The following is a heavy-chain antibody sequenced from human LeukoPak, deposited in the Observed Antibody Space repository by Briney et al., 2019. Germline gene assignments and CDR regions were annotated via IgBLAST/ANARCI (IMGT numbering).Heavy chain of an antibody. Sequence: GASVKVSCKASGGTFSNYAISWVRQAPGQGLEWMGGIIPLFGTANYAQKFQGRVTITADESTSTAYMELSSLRSEDTAVYYCARDRPGRYCSTTSCFTASPFAPWGQGTLVTVSS. D-gene: IGHD2-2*02. V-gene: IGHV1-69*13. CDR1: GGTFSNYA. J-gene: IGHJ5*02. CDR2: IIPLFGTA. CDR3: ARDRPGRYCSTTSCFTASPFAP.